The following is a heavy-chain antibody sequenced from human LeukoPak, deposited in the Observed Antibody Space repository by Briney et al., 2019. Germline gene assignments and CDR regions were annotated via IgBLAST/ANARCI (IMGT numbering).Heavy chain of an antibody. V-gene: IGHV1-18*01. D-gene: IGHD3-22*01. Sequence: GASVKVSCKASGYTFTSYGISWVRQAPGQGLEWMGWISAYNGNTNYAQKFQGRVTMTRNTSISTAYMELSSLRSEDTAVYYCARGQDTYYYDSSDWGQGTMVTVSS. CDR2: ISAYNGNT. CDR3: ARGQDTYYYDSSD. CDR1: GYTFTSYG. J-gene: IGHJ3*01.